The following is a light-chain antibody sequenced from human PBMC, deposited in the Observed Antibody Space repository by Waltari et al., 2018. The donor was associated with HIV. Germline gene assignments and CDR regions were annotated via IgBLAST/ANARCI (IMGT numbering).Light chain of an antibody. CDR2: RNN. V-gene: IGLV1-47*01. J-gene: IGLJ2*01. CDR1: SSNIGSYY. CDR3: AAWDGSHVV. Sequence: QSVLTQPPSASGTPGQRVTISCSGSSSNIGSYYVDWYQQLPGTAPKLLIYRNNQLPSGVPDRFSGSKSGTSASLAISGLRSEDEADYYCAAWDGSHVVFGGGTKLTVL.